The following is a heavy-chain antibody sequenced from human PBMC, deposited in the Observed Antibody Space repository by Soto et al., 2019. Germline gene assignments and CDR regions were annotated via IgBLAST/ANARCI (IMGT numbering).Heavy chain of an antibody. D-gene: IGHD4-17*01. CDR3: ARGRDYGVLYP. J-gene: IGHJ5*02. Sequence: KKKAASVKVSCNASGYTFTSYGISWVQQAPGQGLEWMGWISAYNGNTNYAQKLQGRVTMTTDTSTSTAYMELRSLRSDDTAVYYCARGRDYGVLYPWGQGTLVTVSS. V-gene: IGHV1-18*01. CDR1: GYTFTSYG. CDR2: ISAYNGNT.